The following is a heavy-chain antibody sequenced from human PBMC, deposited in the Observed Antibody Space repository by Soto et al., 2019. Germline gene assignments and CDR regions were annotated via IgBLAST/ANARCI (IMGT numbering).Heavy chain of an antibody. Sequence: QVQLVESGGGVVQPGRSLRLSCAASGFTFSSYGLHWVRHAPGKGLEWVAGISNDGSNKYYADSVQGRFTISRDNSKNTLHLQMKSLRAEDTAVYYCAKEPVGCSGTYCYYYGMDVWGQGTTVTVSS. CDR3: AKEPVGCSGTYCYYYGMDV. J-gene: IGHJ6*02. CDR1: GFTFSSYG. D-gene: IGHD1-26*01. V-gene: IGHV3-30*18. CDR2: ISNDGSNK.